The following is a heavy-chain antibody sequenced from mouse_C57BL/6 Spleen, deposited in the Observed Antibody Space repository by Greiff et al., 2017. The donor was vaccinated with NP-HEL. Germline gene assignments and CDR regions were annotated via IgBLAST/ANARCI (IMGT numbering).Heavy chain of an antibody. CDR3: TQIQSPNYYGSSFWFAY. D-gene: IGHD1-1*01. J-gene: IGHJ3*01. CDR1: GFNIKDYY. CDR2: IDPEDGDT. V-gene: IGHV14-1*01. Sequence: EVKLVESGAELVRPGASVKLSCTASGFNIKDYYMHWVKQRPEQGLEWIGRIDPEDGDTEYAPKFQGKATMTADTSSNTAYLQLSSLTSEDTAVYYCTQIQSPNYYGSSFWFAYWGQGTLVTVSA.